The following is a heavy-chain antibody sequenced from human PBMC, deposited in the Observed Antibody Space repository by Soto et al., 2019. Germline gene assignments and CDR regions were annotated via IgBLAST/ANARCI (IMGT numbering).Heavy chain of an antibody. CDR2: IYPGDSDT. D-gene: IGHD3-9*01. J-gene: IGHJ3*02. CDR3: ARQVYNYDILAPHAFDI. V-gene: IGHV5-51*01. CDR1: GYIFTTYL. Sequence: PGPSLKISCNGSGYIFTTYLIGPVRQIPGKGLEWMGIIYPGDSDTRNSPSFQGQVTTSADKSISTAYLQWSSLKASDTAMYYCARQVYNYDILAPHAFDIWGQGTMVTVSS.